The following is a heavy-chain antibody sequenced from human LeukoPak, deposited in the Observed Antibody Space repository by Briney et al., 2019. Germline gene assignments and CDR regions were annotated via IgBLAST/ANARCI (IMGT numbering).Heavy chain of an antibody. Sequence: ASVKVSCKASGYTFTSYGISWVRQAPGQGLEWMGWISAYNGNTNYAQKLQGRVTMTTDTSTSTAYMELRSLRSDDTAVYYCARPFNDYGDYAWFDPWGQGTLVTVSS. D-gene: IGHD4-17*01. J-gene: IGHJ5*02. CDR1: GYTFTSYG. V-gene: IGHV1-18*01. CDR3: ARPFNDYGDYAWFDP. CDR2: ISAYNGNT.